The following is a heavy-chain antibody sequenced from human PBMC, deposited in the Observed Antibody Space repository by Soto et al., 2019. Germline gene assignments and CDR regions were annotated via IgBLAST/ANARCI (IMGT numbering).Heavy chain of an antibody. J-gene: IGHJ4*02. D-gene: IGHD2-8*01. CDR3: AKGQVAILYCTNGVCPFDY. CDR2: ISGSGGST. V-gene: IGHV3-23*01. Sequence: GGSLRLSCAASGFTFSSYAMSWVRQAPGKGLEWVSAISGSGGSTYYADSVKGRFTISRDNSKNTLYLQMNSLRAEDTAVYYCAKGQVAILYCTNGVCPFDYWGQGTLVTVSS. CDR1: GFTFSSYA.